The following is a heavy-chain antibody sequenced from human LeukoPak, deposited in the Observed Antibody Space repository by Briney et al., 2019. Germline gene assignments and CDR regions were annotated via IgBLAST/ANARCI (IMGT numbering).Heavy chain of an antibody. CDR1: GFTFTSAW. CDR2: IKSKTDGGTT. V-gene: IGHV3-15*01. D-gene: IGHD3-9*01. J-gene: IGHJ6*03. CDR3: TTDQGYDILTGPPAHYYYYYMDV. Sequence: PGGSLRLSCAASGFTFTSAWMSWVRQAPGKGLEWVGRIKSKTDGGTTDYAAPVKGRFTISRDDSKNTLYLQMNSLKTEDTAVYYCTTDQGYDILTGPPAHYYYYYMDVWGKGTTVTISS.